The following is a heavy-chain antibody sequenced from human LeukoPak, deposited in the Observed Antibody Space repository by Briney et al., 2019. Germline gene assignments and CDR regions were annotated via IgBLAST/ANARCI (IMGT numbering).Heavy chain of an antibody. D-gene: IGHD3-22*01. Sequence: SETLSLTCAVYGGSFRDYYWSWIRQPPGKGLGWIGEINHSGSTNYNPSLKSRVTISLDTSKNQFSLKLTSETAAYTAVYYCAKAPYLSSGSWGQGILVAVSS. V-gene: IGHV4-34*01. CDR1: GGSFRDYY. J-gene: IGHJ3*01. CDR2: INHSGST. CDR3: AKAPYLSSGS.